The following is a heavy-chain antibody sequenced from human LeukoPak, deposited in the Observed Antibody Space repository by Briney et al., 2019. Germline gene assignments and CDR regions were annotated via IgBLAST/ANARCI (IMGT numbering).Heavy chain of an antibody. CDR2: IYYSGST. CDR1: GGSISSSSYY. J-gene: IGHJ4*02. Sequence: SETLSLTCTVSGGSISSSSYYWGWIRQPPGKGLEWIGSIYYSGSTYYNPSLKSRVTISVDTSKNQFSLKLSSVTAADTAVYYCAVWSGYSISFDYWGQGTLVTVSS. CDR3: AVWSGYSISFDY. D-gene: IGHD3-3*01. V-gene: IGHV4-39*01.